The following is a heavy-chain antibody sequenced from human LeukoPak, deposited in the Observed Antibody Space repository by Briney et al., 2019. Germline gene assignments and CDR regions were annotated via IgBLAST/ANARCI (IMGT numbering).Heavy chain of an antibody. Sequence: PSKTLPLTCAVYGGSFSGHYWSWIRQPPGKGLEWIGEITYSGGTNYNPSPKSRVTISVDTSKNQFSLKLSSVTAADTAVYYCARGYYYDSSGYSPHFDYWGQGTLVTVSS. CDR3: ARGYYYDSSGYSPHFDY. CDR1: GGSFSGHY. D-gene: IGHD3-22*01. V-gene: IGHV4-34*01. CDR2: ITYSGGT. J-gene: IGHJ4*02.